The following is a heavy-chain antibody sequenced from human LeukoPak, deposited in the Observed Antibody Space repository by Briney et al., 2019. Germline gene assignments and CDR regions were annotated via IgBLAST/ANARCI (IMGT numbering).Heavy chain of an antibody. CDR3: AKDGGYSSYHY. Sequence: GRSLRLSCAASGFTFSSYGMHWVRQAPGKGLEWVAVISYDGSNKYYADSVKGRFTISRDSSKDTLYLQMNSLRAEDTAVYYCAKDGGYSSYHYWGQGTLVTVSS. V-gene: IGHV3-30*18. D-gene: IGHD6-19*01. CDR2: ISYDGSNK. J-gene: IGHJ4*02. CDR1: GFTFSSYG.